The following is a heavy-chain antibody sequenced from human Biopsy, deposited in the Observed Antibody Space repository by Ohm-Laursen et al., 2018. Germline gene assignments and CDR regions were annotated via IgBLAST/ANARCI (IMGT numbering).Heavy chain of an antibody. CDR3: VREPKTGTAEAWYFDL. D-gene: IGHD3-9*01. Sequence: TLSLTWSVSGASVKTSGYFWAWIRQRPGKGPEWIGYISYNERTHYNPSLTSRLAISFDTSNNRISLQLRSVSVADTAVYYCVREPKTGTAEAWYFDLWGRGSPVTVPS. CDR1: GASVKTSGYF. CDR2: ISYNERT. V-gene: IGHV4-31*02. J-gene: IGHJ2*01.